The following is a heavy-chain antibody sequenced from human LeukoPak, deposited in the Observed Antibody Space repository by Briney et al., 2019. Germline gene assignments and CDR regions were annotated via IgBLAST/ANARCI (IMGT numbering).Heavy chain of an antibody. CDR1: GYTFTGYY. V-gene: IGHV1-2*02. D-gene: IGHD3-10*01. Sequence: GASVKVSCKASGYTFTGYYMHWVRQAPGQGLEWMGWINPNSGGTNYAQKFQGRVTMTRDTSISTAYMELSRLRSEDTAVYYCARDNGSGSLYYYYMDVWGKGTTVTISS. CDR2: INPNSGGT. CDR3: ARDNGSGSLYYYYMDV. J-gene: IGHJ6*03.